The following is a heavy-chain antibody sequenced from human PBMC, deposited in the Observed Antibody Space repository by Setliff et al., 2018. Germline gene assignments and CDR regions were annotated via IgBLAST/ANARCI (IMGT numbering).Heavy chain of an antibody. CDR3: ARTYCSGGRCFYGMDV. V-gene: IGHV3-7*03. D-gene: IGHD2-15*01. CDR2: IKQDGSEK. J-gene: IGHJ6*02. CDR1: RFTFSSYW. Sequence: PGGSLRLSCAASRFTFSSYWMSWVRQAPGKGLEWVANIKQDGSEKYYVDSVKGRFTISRDNAKNSLYLQMNSLKTEDTALYYCARTYCSGGRCFYGMDVWGQGTTVTVSS.